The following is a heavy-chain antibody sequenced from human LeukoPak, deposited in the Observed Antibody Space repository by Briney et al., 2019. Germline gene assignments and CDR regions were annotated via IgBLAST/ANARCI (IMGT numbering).Heavy chain of an antibody. CDR2: ISGSGGST. V-gene: IGHV3-23*01. CDR1: GFTFSTYA. D-gene: IGHD2-2*01. Sequence: GGSLRLSCAASGFTFSTYAMTWVRQAPRKGPEWVSAISGSGGSTYYADSVKGRFTISRDNSKNTLYLQMNSLRAEDTAVYYCAKLPREYCSSTSCPNWFDPWGQGTLVTVSS. J-gene: IGHJ5*02. CDR3: AKLPREYCSSTSCPNWFDP.